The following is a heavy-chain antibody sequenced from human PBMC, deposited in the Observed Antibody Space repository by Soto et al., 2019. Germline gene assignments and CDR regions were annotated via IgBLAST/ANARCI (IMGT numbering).Heavy chain of an antibody. D-gene: IGHD6-19*01. V-gene: IGHV3-30*18. Sequence: HPGGSLRLSCAASGFTFSSYGMHWVRQAPGKGLEWVAVISYDGSNKYYADSVKGRFTISRDNSKNTLYLQMNSLRAEDTAVYYCAKSVAGTNYYYYGMAVWGQGTTVTVSS. CDR3: AKSVAGTNYYYYGMAV. CDR1: GFTFSSYG. CDR2: ISYDGSNK. J-gene: IGHJ6*02.